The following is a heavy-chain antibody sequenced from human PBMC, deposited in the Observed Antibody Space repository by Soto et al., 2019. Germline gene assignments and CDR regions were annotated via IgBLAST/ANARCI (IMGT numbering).Heavy chain of an antibody. CDR1: GGAFSGYY. CDR2: INDSGST. D-gene: IGHD6-13*01. CDR3: ARSASCSSSLYPYFDS. Sequence: QVQLHQWGAGLLKASETLSLTCAVYGGAFSGYYWSWIRQPPGKGLEWIGEINDSGSTNYNPSLMRRLSITVDTAKNQSSLKLTYWTGADTAVYYCARSASCSSSLYPYFDSWGQGSLVTVSS. V-gene: IGHV4-34*01. J-gene: IGHJ4*02.